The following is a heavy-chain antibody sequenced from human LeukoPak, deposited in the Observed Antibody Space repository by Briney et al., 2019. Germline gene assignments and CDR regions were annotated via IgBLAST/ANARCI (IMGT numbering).Heavy chain of an antibody. CDR3: ARGSYGAVDY. J-gene: IGHJ4*02. D-gene: IGHD4/OR15-4a*01. CDR1: GFTFSNYG. Sequence: GGSLRLSCAASGFTFSNYGMHWVRQAPGKGLEWVAVIWYDGSNKYYVDSVKGRFTISRDNSKNTLYLQMNSLRDEDTAVYYCARGSYGAVDYWGQGTLVTISS. V-gene: IGHV3-33*01. CDR2: IWYDGSNK.